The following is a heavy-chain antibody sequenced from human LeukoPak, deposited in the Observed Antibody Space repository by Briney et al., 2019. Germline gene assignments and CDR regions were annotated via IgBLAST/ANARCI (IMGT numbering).Heavy chain of an antibody. Sequence: SETLSLTCVVSGDSISSGGYSWSWIRQTPGKGLEWIAYIHDSGSTYNNPSLKSRLSISIDTSKNQFSLKLNSVAAADTAVYYCARVVAAAGNNWFDPWGQGTLVTVSS. V-gene: IGHV4-30-4*07. CDR3: ARVVAAAGNNWFDP. CDR1: GDSISSGGYS. J-gene: IGHJ5*02. CDR2: IHDSGST. D-gene: IGHD6-13*01.